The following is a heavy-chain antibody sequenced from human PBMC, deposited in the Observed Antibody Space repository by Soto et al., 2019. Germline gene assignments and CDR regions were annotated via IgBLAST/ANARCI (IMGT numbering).Heavy chain of an antibody. CDR1: GFTFSSYG. CDR2: ISYDGSNK. CDR3: AKDLLSYYDFQSRYYGTDV. V-gene: IGHV3-30*18. D-gene: IGHD3-3*01. J-gene: IGHJ6*02. Sequence: PGGSLRLSCAASGFTFSSYGMHWVRQAPGKGLEWVAVISYDGSNKYYADSVKGRFTISRDNSKNTLYLQMNSLRAEDTAVYYCAKDLLSYYDFQSRYYGTDVWGQGTTVTVSS.